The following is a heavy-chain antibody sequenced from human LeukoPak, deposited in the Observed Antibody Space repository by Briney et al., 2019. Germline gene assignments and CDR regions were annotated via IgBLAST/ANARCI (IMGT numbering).Heavy chain of an antibody. Sequence: GGSLRLSCAATGFTVSSNYMSWVRQAPGKGLEWVSVIYSGGSTYYADSVKGRFTISRDNSKNTLYLQMSSLRAEDTAVYYCAGPSPLLWFGDPDYYYGMDVWGQGTTVTVSS. CDR3: AGPSPLLWFGDPDYYYGMDV. V-gene: IGHV3-66*01. D-gene: IGHD3-10*01. CDR1: GFTVSSNY. CDR2: IYSGGST. J-gene: IGHJ6*02.